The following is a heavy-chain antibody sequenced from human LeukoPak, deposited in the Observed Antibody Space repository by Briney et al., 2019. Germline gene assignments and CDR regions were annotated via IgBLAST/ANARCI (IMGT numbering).Heavy chain of an antibody. CDR2: ISGSGGST. J-gene: IGHJ4*02. D-gene: IGHD2-15*01. Sequence: GGSLRLSCAASGFTFSSYAMSWVRQAPGKGLEWVSAISGSGGSTYYADSVKGRFTISRDNSKNTLYLQVNSLRAEDTAVYYRAKDTPVVVAAAFDYWGQGTLVTVSS. CDR1: GFTFSSYA. V-gene: IGHV3-23*01. CDR3: AKDTPVVVAAAFDY.